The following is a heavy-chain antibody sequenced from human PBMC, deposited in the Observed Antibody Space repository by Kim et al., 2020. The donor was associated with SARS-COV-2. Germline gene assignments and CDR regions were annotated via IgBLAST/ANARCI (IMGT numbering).Heavy chain of an antibody. CDR3: AKLVDLVVTPEMEPAGGFDY. Sequence: SETLSLTCTVSGGSISSRSYYWGWIRQSPGKGLEWIGTVSHSGTTYYKSSLRSRVTIFLDTSKSQFSLRLSSVTAADTAVYYCAKLVDLVVTPEMEPAGGFDYWGQGTLVSVSS. J-gene: IGHJ4*02. CDR1: GGSISSRSYY. V-gene: IGHV4-39*01. CDR2: VSHSGTT. D-gene: IGHD5-12*01.